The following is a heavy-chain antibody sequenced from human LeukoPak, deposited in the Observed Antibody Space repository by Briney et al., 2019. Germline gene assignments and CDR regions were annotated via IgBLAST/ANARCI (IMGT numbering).Heavy chain of an antibody. V-gene: IGHV3-21*01. CDR1: GFTFNSYT. J-gene: IGHJ4*02. Sequence: GGSLRLSCAASGFTFNSYTMNWVRQAPGKGLEWVSSISSGSSYIYYADSVKGRFTISRDNAKNSLYLQMNGLRAEDTAVYYCARESGFDYWGQGTLVTVSS. CDR2: ISSGSSYI. CDR3: ARESGFDY. D-gene: IGHD1-1*01.